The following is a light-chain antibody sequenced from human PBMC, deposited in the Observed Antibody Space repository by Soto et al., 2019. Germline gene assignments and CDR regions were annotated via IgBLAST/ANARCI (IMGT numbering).Light chain of an antibody. J-gene: IGKJ4*01. CDR2: DAS. CDR3: QQCRNWPLT. V-gene: IGKV3-11*01. Sequence: EIVLTQSPGTLSLSPGERATLSCRASQSVSSYLAWYQQKPGQPPRLLIYDASTRATGISARFSGSGYGTEFTLTISSLQSEDFAVYFCQQCRNWPLTFGGGTKV. CDR1: QSVSSY.